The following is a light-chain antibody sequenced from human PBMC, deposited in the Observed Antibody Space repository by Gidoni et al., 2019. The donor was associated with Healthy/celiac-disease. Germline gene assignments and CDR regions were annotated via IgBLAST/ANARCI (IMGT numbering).Light chain of an antibody. J-gene: IGLJ2*01. Sequence: SYELTKPHSVSVSPGQTASIACSGDKLGDKYACWYQQKPGQSPVLVIYQDSKRPAGIPERFSGSNSGNTATLTISGTQAMDEADYYCQAWDSSTVVFGGGPKLTVL. CDR3: QAWDSSTVV. CDR1: KLGDKY. CDR2: QDS. V-gene: IGLV3-1*01.